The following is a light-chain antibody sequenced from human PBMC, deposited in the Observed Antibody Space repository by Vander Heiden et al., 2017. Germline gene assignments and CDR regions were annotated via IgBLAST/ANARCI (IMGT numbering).Light chain of an antibody. CDR2: WAS. CDR3: QQDFNPHT. V-gene: IGKV4-1*01. J-gene: IGKJ1*01. CDR1: QSVLYSSNNKNY. Sequence: DIVMTQSPDSLAVSLGERATINCKSSQSVLYSSNNKNYLAWYQQKPGQPPKLLIYWASTRESGVPDRFSGSGSGTDFTLTISSLQAEDVAVYYCQQDFNPHTFGQGTKVEIK.